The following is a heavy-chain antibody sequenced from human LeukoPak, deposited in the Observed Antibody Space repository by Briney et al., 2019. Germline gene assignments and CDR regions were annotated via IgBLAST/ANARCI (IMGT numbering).Heavy chain of an antibody. CDR2: INSDGSST. CDR1: GSTFRSHW. V-gene: IGHV3-74*01. D-gene: IGHD6-13*01. Sequence: AGGSLRLSCAASGSTFRSHWIHWVRQAPGKGLVCVSRINSDGSSTSYADSVQGRFTISRDNAKNTLYLQMNSLRAEDTAVYYCARVGYSSIWYVDFWGQGTLVTVSS. CDR3: ARVGYSSIWYVDF. J-gene: IGHJ4*02.